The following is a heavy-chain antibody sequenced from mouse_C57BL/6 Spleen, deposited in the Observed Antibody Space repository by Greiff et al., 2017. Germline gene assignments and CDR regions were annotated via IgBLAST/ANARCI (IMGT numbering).Heavy chain of an antibody. CDR3: ARAWDTPFDY. Sequence: EVKVVESGGGLVKPGGSLKLSCAASGFTFSSYAMSWVRQTPEKRLEWVATISDGGSYTYYPDNVKGRFTISRDNAKNNLYLQMSHLKSEDTAMYYCARAWDTPFDYWGQGTTLTVSS. D-gene: IGHD4-1*01. J-gene: IGHJ2*01. CDR1: GFTFSSYA. V-gene: IGHV5-4*03. CDR2: ISDGGSYT.